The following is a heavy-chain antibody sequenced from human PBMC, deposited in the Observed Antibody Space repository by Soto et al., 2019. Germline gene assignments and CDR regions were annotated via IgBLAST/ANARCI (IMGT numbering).Heavy chain of an antibody. CDR3: TTLPSRWSGYGMDV. Sequence: GGSLRLSFAASGFTFSGSAMHWVRQASGKGLEWVGRIRSKANSYATAYAASVKGRFTISRDDSKNTAYLQMNSLKTEDTAVYYCTTLPSRWSGYGMDVWGQGTTVTVSS. D-gene: IGHD3-3*01. CDR2: IRSKANSYAT. V-gene: IGHV3-73*01. CDR1: GFTFSGSA. J-gene: IGHJ6*02.